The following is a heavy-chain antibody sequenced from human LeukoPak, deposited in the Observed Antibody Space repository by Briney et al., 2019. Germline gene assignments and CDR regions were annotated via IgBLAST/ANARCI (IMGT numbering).Heavy chain of an antibody. Sequence: GGSLRLSCAASGFTFSSYAMNWVRQAPGKGLEWVSYISSSGSTIYYADSVKGRFTISRDNAKNSLYLQMNSLRAEDTAVYYCARDRRELGFYYYYGMDVWGQGTTVTVSS. CDR1: GFTFSSYA. D-gene: IGHD1-7*01. J-gene: IGHJ6*02. CDR3: ARDRRELGFYYYYGMDV. V-gene: IGHV3-48*03. CDR2: ISSSGSTI.